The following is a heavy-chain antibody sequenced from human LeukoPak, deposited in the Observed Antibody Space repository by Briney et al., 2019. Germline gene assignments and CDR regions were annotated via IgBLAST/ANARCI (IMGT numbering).Heavy chain of an antibody. J-gene: IGHJ4*02. CDR1: GFTFSSYS. V-gene: IGHV3-30*03. D-gene: IGHD3/OR15-3a*01. CDR3: AREVNLDWLWGTFDY. Sequence: GGSLRLSCAASGFTFSSYSMNWVRQAPGKGLEWVAFISDDGNNKHYADSVKGRFTISRDNSKNTLYLQTNSLGPADTAVYYCAREVNLDWLWGTFDYWGQGTLVTVSS. CDR2: ISDDGNNK.